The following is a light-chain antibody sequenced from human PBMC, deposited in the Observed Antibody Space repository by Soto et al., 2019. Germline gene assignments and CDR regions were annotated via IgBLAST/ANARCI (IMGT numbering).Light chain of an antibody. V-gene: IGKV1-33*01. J-gene: IGKJ3*01. CDR2: GAS. CDR3: QRYNNLPPFT. CDR1: QDIGTS. Sequence: DIQMTQSPSSLSASVGARVSITCQASQDIGTSLSWFQHKPGRAPKLLIYGASYLETGVPSRFRGSASGTDFTFTITGLQPEDIATYYCQRYNNLPPFTFGPGTIVDIK.